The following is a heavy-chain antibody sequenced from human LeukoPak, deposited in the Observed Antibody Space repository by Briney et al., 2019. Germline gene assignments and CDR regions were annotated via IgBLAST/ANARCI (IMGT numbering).Heavy chain of an antibody. CDR1: GYTFTSYY. CDR3: ARGRRTAMVMMVFSRADHNWFDP. CDR2: INPSGGST. D-gene: IGHD5-18*01. V-gene: IGHV1-46*01. Sequence: AASVKVSCKASGYTFTSYYMHWVRQAPGQGLEWMGIINPSGGSTSYAQKFQGRVTMTRDTSTSTVYMELSSLRSEDTAVYYCARGRRTAMVMMVFSRADHNWFDPWGQGTLVTVSS. J-gene: IGHJ5*02.